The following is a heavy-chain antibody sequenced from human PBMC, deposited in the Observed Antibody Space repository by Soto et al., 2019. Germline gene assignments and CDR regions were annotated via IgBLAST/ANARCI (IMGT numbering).Heavy chain of an antibody. CDR3: ARDQGGYSYGYFNSYGMDV. CDR1: GGSISSGGYY. Sequence: SETLSLTCTVSGGSISSGGYYWSWIRQHPGKGLEWIGYIYYSGSTYCNPSLKSRVTISVDTSKNQFSLKLSSVTAADTAVYYCARDQGGYSYGYFNSYGMDVWGQGTTVTVSS. J-gene: IGHJ6*02. D-gene: IGHD5-18*01. V-gene: IGHV4-31*03. CDR2: IYYSGST.